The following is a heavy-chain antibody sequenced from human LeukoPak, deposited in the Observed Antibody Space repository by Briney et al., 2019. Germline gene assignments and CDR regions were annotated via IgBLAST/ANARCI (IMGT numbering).Heavy chain of an antibody. V-gene: IGHV3-23*01. J-gene: IGHJ4*02. CDR2: ISGGGGST. CDR1: GFTFSSYA. Sequence: GGSLRLSCAASGFTFSSYAMSWVRQAPGKGLEWVSAISGGGGSTYYADSVKGRFTISRDNSKNTLYLQMNSLRAEDTAVYYCAKGTGGLIVVVPAAIRWGQGTLVTVSS. D-gene: IGHD2-2*02. CDR3: AKGTGGLIVVVPAAIR.